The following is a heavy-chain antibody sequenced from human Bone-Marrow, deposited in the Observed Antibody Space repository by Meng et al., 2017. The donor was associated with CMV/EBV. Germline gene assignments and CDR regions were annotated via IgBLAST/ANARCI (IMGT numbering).Heavy chain of an antibody. Sequence: SETLSLTCTVSGGSISSSSYYWGWIRQPPGKGLEWIGYIYYSGGTNYNPSLKSRVTISVDTSKNQFSLKLSSVTAADTAVYYCARVGTSGLGEVYWGQGTLVTVSS. D-gene: IGHD1-1*01. CDR2: IYYSGGT. CDR3: ARVGTSGLGEVY. J-gene: IGHJ4*02. CDR1: GGSISSSSYY. V-gene: IGHV4-61*05.